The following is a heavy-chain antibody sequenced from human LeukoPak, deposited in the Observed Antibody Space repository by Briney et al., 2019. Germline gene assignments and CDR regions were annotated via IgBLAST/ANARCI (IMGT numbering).Heavy chain of an antibody. D-gene: IGHD6-19*01. CDR1: GYTFTSYY. J-gene: IGHJ4*02. V-gene: IGHV1-46*01. CDR2: NNPSSGTT. CDR3: ARDRGLLYGSSGCLDS. Sequence: GSSVKVSCKASGYTFTSYYMHWVRQAPGQGLEWMGLNNPSSGTTSYAQKFQGRVTMTRDTSTSTVYMELSSLTSEDTAVYYCARDRGLLYGSSGCLDSWGEGTLDTVSS.